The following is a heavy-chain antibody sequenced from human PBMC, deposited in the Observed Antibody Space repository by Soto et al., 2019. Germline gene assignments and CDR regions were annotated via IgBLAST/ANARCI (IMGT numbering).Heavy chain of an antibody. Sequence: SVKVSCKASGGTFSRDAISWVRQAPGQGLEWMGGIIPIFGTVNYAQKFQGRVTMTWDTSITTAYMELRSLRSEDTAVYFCARGVKYGAYSRWFDPWGQGTLVTVSS. CDR3: ARGVKYGAYSRWFDP. V-gene: IGHV1-69*06. J-gene: IGHJ5*02. D-gene: IGHD4-17*01. CDR2: IIPIFGTV. CDR1: GGTFSRDA.